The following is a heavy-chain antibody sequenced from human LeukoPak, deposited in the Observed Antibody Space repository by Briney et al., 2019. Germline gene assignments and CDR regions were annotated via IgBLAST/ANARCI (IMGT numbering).Heavy chain of an antibody. CDR3: ARSIAVAGSLY. J-gene: IGHJ4*02. V-gene: IGHV1-69*02. CDR1: GGTFSSYT. D-gene: IGHD6-19*01. CDR2: IIPILGIA. Sequence: SSVKVSCKASGGTFSSYTISWVRQAPGQGLEWMGRIIPILGIANYAQKLQGRVTITADKSTSTAYMELSSLRSEDTAVYYCARSIAVAGSLYWGQGTLVTVSS.